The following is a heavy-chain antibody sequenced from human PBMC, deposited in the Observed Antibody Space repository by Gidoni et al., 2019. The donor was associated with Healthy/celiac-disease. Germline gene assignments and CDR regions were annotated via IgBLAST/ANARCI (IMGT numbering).Heavy chain of an antibody. D-gene: IGHD3-3*01. CDR2: INPNSGST. CDR1: GSTFTGYY. CDR3: ARDHSPILRFLETDGMDV. V-gene: IGHV1-2*02. Sequence: QVQLVQSGAEVKKPGASVTVSCKASGSTFTGYYMHWVRQAPGQGLEWMGWINPNSGSTNYAQKFQGRVTMNRDTSISTAYMELSRLRSDDTAVYYCARDHSPILRFLETDGMDVWGQGTTVTVSS. J-gene: IGHJ6*02.